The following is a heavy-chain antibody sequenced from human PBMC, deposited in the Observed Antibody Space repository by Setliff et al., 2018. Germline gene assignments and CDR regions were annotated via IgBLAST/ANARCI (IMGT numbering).Heavy chain of an antibody. D-gene: IGHD2-15*01. CDR2: ISAYNGNT. Sequence: ASVKVSCKASGYTFTSYDINWVRQATGQGLEWMGWISAYNGNTSYAQKFQGRVTMTRDTSTSTVYMELSSLRSEDTAVYYCAREAKRNVVVVVAATPVYWGQGTLVTVSS. V-gene: IGHV1-8*02. CDR1: GYTFTSYD. J-gene: IGHJ4*02. CDR3: AREAKRNVVVVVAATPVY.